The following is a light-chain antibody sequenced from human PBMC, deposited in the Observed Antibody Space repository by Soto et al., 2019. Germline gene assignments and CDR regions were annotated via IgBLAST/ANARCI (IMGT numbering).Light chain of an antibody. CDR1: QSISSY. V-gene: IGKV1-39*01. CDR2: AAS. Sequence: DIQMTQSPSSLSASVGDRVTITCRASQSISSYLNWYQQKPGKAPKLLIYAASSLQSGVPSRFSGSGSGTDFTLTIRSLQPEDFATYYCQQSYSTPFTVGPGTKVDSK. CDR3: QQSYSTPFT. J-gene: IGKJ3*01.